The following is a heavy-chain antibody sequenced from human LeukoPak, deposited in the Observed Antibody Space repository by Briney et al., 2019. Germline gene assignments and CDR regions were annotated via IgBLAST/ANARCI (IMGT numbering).Heavy chain of an antibody. CDR1: GGSINSITNY. V-gene: IGHV4-39*07. Sequence: PSETLSLTCTVSGGSINSITNYWGWIRQPPGKGLEWIESIYYSGSTYYNPSLKSRVTISIDTSKNQFSLKLNSVTAADTAVYYCARTPNDFWSGYSFHFDYWGQGTLVTVSS. D-gene: IGHD3-3*01. J-gene: IGHJ4*02. CDR2: IYYSGST. CDR3: ARTPNDFWSGYSFHFDY.